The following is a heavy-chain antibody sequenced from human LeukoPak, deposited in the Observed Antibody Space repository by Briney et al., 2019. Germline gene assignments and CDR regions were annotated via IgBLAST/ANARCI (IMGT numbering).Heavy chain of an antibody. V-gene: IGHV3-7*01. CDR3: ARVEYSGWNLEY. D-gene: IGHD5-12*01. CDR2: INQGGSVQ. CDR1: GFTFRSYW. Sequence: GGSLRLSCAASGFTFRSYWMCWVRQAPGKGLEWVANINQGGSVQYYMDSVKGRFTISRDDAKNSLYVQMNSLRDEYTAVYYCARVEYSGWNLEYWGQGALVTVSS. J-gene: IGHJ4*02.